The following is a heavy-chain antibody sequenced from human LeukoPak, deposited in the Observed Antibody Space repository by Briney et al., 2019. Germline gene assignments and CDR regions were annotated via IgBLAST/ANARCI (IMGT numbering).Heavy chain of an antibody. CDR2: MNPNSGNT. D-gene: IGHD4-17*01. V-gene: IGHV1-8*01. Sequence: MGWMNPNSGNTGYAQKFQGRVTMTRNTSISTAYMELSSLRSEDTAVYYCARNGDYGVFDYWGQGTLVTVSS. J-gene: IGHJ4*02. CDR3: ARNGDYGVFDY.